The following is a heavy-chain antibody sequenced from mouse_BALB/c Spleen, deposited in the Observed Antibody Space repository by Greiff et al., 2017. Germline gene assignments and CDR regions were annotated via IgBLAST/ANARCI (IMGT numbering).Heavy chain of an antibody. CDR1: GFNIKDTY. CDR3: ARRKFITTATYAMDY. CDR2: IDPANGNT. Sequence: DVKLVESGAELVKPGASVKLSCTASGFNIKDTYMHWVKQRPEQGLEWIGRIDPANGNTKYDPKFQGKATITADTSSNTAYLQLSSLTSEDTAVYYCARRKFITTATYAMDYWGQGTSVTVSS. V-gene: IGHV14-3*02. D-gene: IGHD1-2*01. J-gene: IGHJ4*01.